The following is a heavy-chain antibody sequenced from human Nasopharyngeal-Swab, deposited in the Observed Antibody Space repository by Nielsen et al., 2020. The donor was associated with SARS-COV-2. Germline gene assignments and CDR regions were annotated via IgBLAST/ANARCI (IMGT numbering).Heavy chain of an antibody. Sequence: SETLSFTCTVSGGSISSYYWSWIRQPAGKGLEWIGRIYTNGSTDYNPSLKSRVTMSVDTSKNQFSLKLSSVTAADTAVYYCARDRGYYDSSGYLYPVVYFDYWGQGTLVTVSS. D-gene: IGHD3-22*01. CDR1: GGSISSYY. J-gene: IGHJ4*02. V-gene: IGHV4-4*07. CDR3: ARDRGYYDSSGYLYPVVYFDY. CDR2: IYTNGST.